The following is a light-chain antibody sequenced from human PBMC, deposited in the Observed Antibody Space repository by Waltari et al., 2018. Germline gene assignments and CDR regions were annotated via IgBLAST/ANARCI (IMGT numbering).Light chain of an antibody. CDR1: SSDIGYYNL. J-gene: IGLJ3*02. V-gene: IGLV2-23*02. CDR2: EVN. Sequence: QSALTQPASVSGSPGQSITISCTGTSSDIGYYNLVSWYQQDPGKAPKVIIYEVNKRPSGVSNRFAGSKSGNTASLTISELQAEDEADYYCCSYIGDSAWVFGGGTKVTVL. CDR3: CSYIGDSAWV.